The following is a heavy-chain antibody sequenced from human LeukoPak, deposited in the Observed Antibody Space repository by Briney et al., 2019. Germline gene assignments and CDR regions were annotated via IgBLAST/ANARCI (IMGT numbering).Heavy chain of an antibody. CDR1: GFTVSSNY. CDR2: IYSGGRT. CDR3: ARVEYRSSSAYFDY. D-gene: IGHD6-6*01. Sequence: GGSLRLSCAASGFTVSSNYMGWVRQAPGKGLEWVSVIYSGGRTYYADSVKGRFTISRDNSKNTLYLQMNSLRAEDTAVYYCARVEYRSSSAYFDYWGQGTLVTVSS. V-gene: IGHV3-53*01. J-gene: IGHJ4*02.